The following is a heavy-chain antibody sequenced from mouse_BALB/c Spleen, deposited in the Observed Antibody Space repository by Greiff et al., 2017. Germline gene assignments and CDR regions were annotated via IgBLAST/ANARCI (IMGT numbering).Heavy chain of an antibody. CDR3: ARGNYYGSSSFAY. D-gene: IGHD1-1*01. Sequence: EVQLVESGGGLVKPGGSLKLSCAASGFTFSSFGMHWVRQAPEKGLEWVAYISSGSSTIYYADTVKGRFTISRDNPKNTLFLQMTSLRSEDTAMYYCARGNYYGSSSFAYWGQGTLVTVSA. J-gene: IGHJ3*01. V-gene: IGHV5-17*02. CDR1: GFTFSSFG. CDR2: ISSGSSTI.